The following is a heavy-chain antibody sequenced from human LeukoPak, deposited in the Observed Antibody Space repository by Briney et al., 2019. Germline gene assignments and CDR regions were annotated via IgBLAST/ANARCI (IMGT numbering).Heavy chain of an antibody. CDR3: AREEGYCGGDCYSPWFDP. CDR2: IYYSGST. CDR1: GGSISSGDYY. Sequence: SQTLSLTCTVSGGSISSGDYYWSWIRQPPGKGLERVGYIYYSGSTYYNPSLKRRVTISVDTSKNQFSLKLSSVTAADTAVYYCAREEGYCGGDCYSPWFDPWGQGTLVTVSS. D-gene: IGHD2-21*02. J-gene: IGHJ5*02. V-gene: IGHV4-30-4*01.